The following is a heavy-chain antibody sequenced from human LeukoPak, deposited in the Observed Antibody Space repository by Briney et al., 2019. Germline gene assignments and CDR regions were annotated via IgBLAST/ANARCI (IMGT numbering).Heavy chain of an antibody. D-gene: IGHD3-3*01. Sequence: SETLSLTCTVSSDSISSGDYYWSWIRQPPGKGLEWIGYIYYSGITYYNPTLKSRLTMSIDTSKSQFSLKLNSVTAADTAVYYCARELGARVAEGAIGFDYWGQGTLVTVSS. CDR1: SDSISSGDYY. CDR2: IYYSGIT. V-gene: IGHV4-30-4*01. CDR3: ARELGARVAEGAIGFDY. J-gene: IGHJ4*02.